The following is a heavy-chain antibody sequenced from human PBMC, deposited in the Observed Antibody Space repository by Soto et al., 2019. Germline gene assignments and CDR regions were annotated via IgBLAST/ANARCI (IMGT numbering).Heavy chain of an antibody. CDR3: AKEEPYCSGGSCYYGMDV. CDR1: GFTFSSYA. CDR2: ISGSGGST. V-gene: IGHV3-23*01. J-gene: IGHJ6*02. D-gene: IGHD2-15*01. Sequence: GGSLRLSCAASGFTFSSYAMSWVRQAPGKGLEWVSAISGSGGSTYYADSVKGRFTISRDNSKNTLYLQMNSLRAEDTAVYYCAKEEPYCSGGSCYYGMDVWGQGTTVTVSS.